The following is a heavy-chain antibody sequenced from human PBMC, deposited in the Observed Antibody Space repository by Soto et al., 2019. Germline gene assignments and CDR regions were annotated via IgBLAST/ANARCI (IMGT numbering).Heavy chain of an antibody. J-gene: IGHJ4*02. V-gene: IGHV1-69*08. CDR1: GDTFSKST. D-gene: IGHD3-22*01. CDR2: FIPMLGTS. CDR3: ASLYDDSSSNFDY. Sequence: QVQLVQSGAEVKRPGSSVKVSCKASGDTFSKSTFSWVRQVPGQGLEWMGRFIPMLGTSNYAQKFQGRVTITADKSTSTAYMDLSSLTPEDTAVYYCASLYDDSSSNFDYWGQGTLVTVSS.